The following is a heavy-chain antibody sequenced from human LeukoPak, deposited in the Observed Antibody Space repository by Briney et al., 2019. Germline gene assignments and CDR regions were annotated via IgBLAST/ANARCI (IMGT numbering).Heavy chain of an antibody. CDR1: GSTFSSYG. Sequence: GRSLRLSCAASGSTFSSYGMHWVRQAPGKGLEWVAVIWYDGSEKYYADSVKGRLTISRDNSKNTLYLQMNSLRADDTAVYYCARDVYYGSGRPFDYWGQGALVSVSS. CDR2: IWYDGSEK. CDR3: ARDVYYGSGRPFDY. J-gene: IGHJ4*02. V-gene: IGHV3-33*01. D-gene: IGHD3-10*01.